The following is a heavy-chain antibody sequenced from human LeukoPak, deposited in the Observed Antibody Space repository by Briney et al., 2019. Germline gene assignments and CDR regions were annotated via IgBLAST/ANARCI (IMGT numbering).Heavy chain of an antibody. V-gene: IGHV1-18*01. CDR1: GYTFTSYG. CDR2: ISGHNGNT. J-gene: IGHJ4*02. Sequence: ASVKVSCKASGYTFTSYGITWVRQAPGQGPEWMGWISGHNGNTNYAQKLQGRVTMTTDTSTSTAYMELRSLRSDNTAVYYCTRGLSIATRPAYYFDYWGQGTLVTVSS. D-gene: IGHD6-6*01. CDR3: TRGLSIATRPAYYFDY.